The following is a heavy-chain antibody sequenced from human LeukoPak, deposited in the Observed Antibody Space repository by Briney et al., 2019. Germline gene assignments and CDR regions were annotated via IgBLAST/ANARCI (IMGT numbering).Heavy chain of an antibody. V-gene: IGHV1-2*02. J-gene: IGHJ6*03. CDR3: AKVAAAGTAYYYYYMDV. Sequence: ASVKVSCKASGYTFTGYYMHWVRQAAGQGLEWMGWINPNSGGTNYAQKFQGRVTMTRDTSISTAYMELSRLRSDDTAVYYCAKVAAAGTAYYYYYMDVWGKGTTVTISS. CDR1: GYTFTGYY. D-gene: IGHD6-13*01. CDR2: INPNSGGT.